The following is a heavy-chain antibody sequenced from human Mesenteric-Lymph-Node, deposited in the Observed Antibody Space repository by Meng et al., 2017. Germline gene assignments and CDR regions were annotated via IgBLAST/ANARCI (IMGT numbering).Heavy chain of an antibody. D-gene: IGHD3-10*01. CDR3: ARYDSMYYYGSGSYVDV. J-gene: IGHJ6*02. CDR1: GYNFATYW. CDR2: IFPGNSDT. V-gene: IGHV5-51*01. Sequence: GGSLRLSCKGSGYNFATYWIGWVRQMPGKGLEWMGIIFPGNSDTRYSPSFQGQVTISADKSISTAYLQWSSLKASDTAMYYCARYDSMYYYGSGSYVDVWGQGTTVTVSS.